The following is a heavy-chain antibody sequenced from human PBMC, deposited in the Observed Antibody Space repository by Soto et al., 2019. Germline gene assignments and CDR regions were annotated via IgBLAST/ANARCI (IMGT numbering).Heavy chain of an antibody. D-gene: IGHD5-12*01. CDR1: GGTFSSYT. CDR3: ASFYSGYEN. J-gene: IGHJ4*02. V-gene: IGHV1-69*02. Sequence: QVQLVQSGAEVKKPGSSVKVSCKASGGTFSSYTIRWVRQAPGQGLEWMGRIIPILGIANYAQNFQGRVTITADKSTSTAYMELSSLRSQDTAVYYCASFYSGYENWGQGTLVTVSS. CDR2: IIPILGIA.